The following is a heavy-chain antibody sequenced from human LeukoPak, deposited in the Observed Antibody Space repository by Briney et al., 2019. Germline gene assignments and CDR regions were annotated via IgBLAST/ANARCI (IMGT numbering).Heavy chain of an antibody. V-gene: IGHV1-69*02. D-gene: IGHD6-6*01. CDR2: IIPILGIA. J-gene: IGHJ4*02. CDR3: ARADSSSSPFDY. CDR1: GGTFSSYT. Sequence: SVKVSCKASGGTFSSYTISWVRQAPGQGLEWMGRIIPILGIANYAQKFQGRVTITADKSTSTAYMELSSLRSEDTAVYYCARADSSSSPFDYWGQGTLVTASS.